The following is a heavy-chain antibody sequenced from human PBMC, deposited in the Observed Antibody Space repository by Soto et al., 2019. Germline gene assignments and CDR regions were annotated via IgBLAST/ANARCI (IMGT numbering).Heavy chain of an antibody. CDR3: ARDDYPYYDDSSGYHFDY. J-gene: IGHJ4*02. CDR2: ISDSSSTI. Sequence: QPGGSLRLSCAASGFTFSTYNMNWFRQAPGKGLEWVSYISDSSSTIHYADSVKGRFTISRDNAKNSLYLQMNSLRAEDTAVYYCARDDYPYYDDSSGYHFDYWGQGALVTVSS. D-gene: IGHD3-22*01. V-gene: IGHV3-48*01. CDR1: GFTFSTYN.